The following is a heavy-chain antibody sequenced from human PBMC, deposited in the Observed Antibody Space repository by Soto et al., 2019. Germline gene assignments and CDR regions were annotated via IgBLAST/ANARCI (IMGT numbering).Heavy chain of an antibody. Sequence: ASVKVSCKASGYTFTSYAMHWVRQAPGQRLEWMGWINAGNGNTKYSQKFQGRVTITRDTSASTAYMELSSLRSEDTAVYYCARDRDWNYGAFDIWGQGTMVTVSS. CDR1: GYTFTSYA. J-gene: IGHJ3*02. CDR2: INAGNGNT. D-gene: IGHD1-7*01. V-gene: IGHV1-3*01. CDR3: ARDRDWNYGAFDI.